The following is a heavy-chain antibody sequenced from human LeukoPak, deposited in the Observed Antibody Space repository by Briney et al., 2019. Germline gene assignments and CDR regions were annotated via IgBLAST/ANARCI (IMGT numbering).Heavy chain of an antibody. CDR2: ISSSSSYI. CDR1: GFTFSSYG. J-gene: IGHJ4*02. V-gene: IGHV3-21*01. D-gene: IGHD6-19*01. CDR3: ARDADSSGWYNLDY. Sequence: GGSLRLSCAASGFTFSSYGMHWVRQAPGKGLEWVSSISSSSSYIYYADSMKGRFTISRDNAKNSLYLQMNSLRAEDTAVYYCARDADSSGWYNLDYWGQGALVTVSS.